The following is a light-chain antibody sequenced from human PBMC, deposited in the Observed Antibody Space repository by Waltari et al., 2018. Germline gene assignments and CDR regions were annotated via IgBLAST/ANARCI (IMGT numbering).Light chain of an antibody. J-gene: IGLJ3*02. CDR1: SLRTYY. Sequence: SSELTQGPAVSVALGQKVKITCQGDSLRTYYASWYQLKPGQAPVLVLFGKEKRPSGIPDRFSGYSSGTTSSLTITGAQAEDEADYYCHSRNGRNNEVVFGGGTKLTVL. V-gene: IGLV3-19*01. CDR3: HSRNGRNNEVV. CDR2: GKE.